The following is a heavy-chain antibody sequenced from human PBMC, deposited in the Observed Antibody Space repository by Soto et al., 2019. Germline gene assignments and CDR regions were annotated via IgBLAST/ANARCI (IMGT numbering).Heavy chain of an antibody. V-gene: IGHV3-30*18. J-gene: IGHJ4*02. CDR1: GFTFSSYG. D-gene: IGHD3-3*01. CDR3: AKDKPWASNTIFGVVIKILPPVFDY. CDR2: ISYDGSNK. Sequence: QVQLVESGGGVVQPGRSLRLSCAASGFTFSSYGMHWVRQAPGKGLEWVAVISYDGSNKYYADSVKGRFTISRDNSKNTLYLQMNSLRAEDTAVYYCAKDKPWASNTIFGVVIKILPPVFDYWGQGTLVTVSS.